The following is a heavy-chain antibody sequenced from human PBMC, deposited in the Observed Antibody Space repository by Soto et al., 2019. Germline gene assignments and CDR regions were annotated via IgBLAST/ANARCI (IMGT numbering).Heavy chain of an antibody. J-gene: IGHJ4*02. CDR1: GFTFSSYG. D-gene: IGHD1-26*01. V-gene: IGHV3-33*01. CDR3: ARERVYSGSSEPPLFDY. CDR2: IRYDGSNK. Sequence: GGSLRLSCAASGFTFSSYGMHWVRQAPGKGLEWVAVIRYDGSNKYYADSVKGRFTISRDNSKNTLYLQMNSLRAEDTAVYYCARERVYSGSSEPPLFDYWGQGTLVTVSS.